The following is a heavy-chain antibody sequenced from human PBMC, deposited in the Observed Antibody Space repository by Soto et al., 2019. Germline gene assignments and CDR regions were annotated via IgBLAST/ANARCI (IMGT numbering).Heavy chain of an antibody. CDR3: AREEYYYGSGAFFAY. CDR2: IIPILGIA. CDR1: GGTFSSYT. V-gene: IGHV1-69*08. J-gene: IGHJ4*02. Sequence: QVQLVQSGAEVKKPGSSVKVSCKASGGTFSSYTISWVRQAPGQGLEWMGRIIPILGIANYAQKFQGRVTITADKSTSTAYMELSSLRSEDPAVYYCAREEYYYGSGAFFAYWGQGTLVTVSS. D-gene: IGHD3-10*01.